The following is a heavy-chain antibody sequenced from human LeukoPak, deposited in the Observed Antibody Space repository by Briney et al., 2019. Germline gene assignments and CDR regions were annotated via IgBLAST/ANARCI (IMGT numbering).Heavy chain of an antibody. D-gene: IGHD4-11*01. Sequence: GGSLRLSCAASGFTFSSYATSWVRQAPGKGLEWVSSISGSGDSTYYADSVKGRFTISRDNSKNTLYLQMNSLRAEDTAIYYCAKNDYSDYDWFDPWGQGTLVTVSS. J-gene: IGHJ5*02. CDR2: ISGSGDST. CDR1: GFTFSSYA. CDR3: AKNDYSDYDWFDP. V-gene: IGHV3-23*01.